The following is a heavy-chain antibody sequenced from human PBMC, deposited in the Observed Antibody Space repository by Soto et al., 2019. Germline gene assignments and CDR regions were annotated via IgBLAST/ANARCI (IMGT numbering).Heavy chain of an antibody. CDR3: ARNDNSGLDY. D-gene: IGHD3-22*01. CDR2: INPSGGST. V-gene: IGHV1-46*01. J-gene: IGHJ4*02. CDR1: GYTFTSYY. Sequence: QVQLVQSGAEVKKPGASVKVSCKASGYTFTSYYMHWVRQAPGQGLEWMGFINPSGGSTSYGQKFQDRVTMTRDTSTSTVYMKLSSLRSEDTAVYYCARNDNSGLDYWGQGTLVTVSS.